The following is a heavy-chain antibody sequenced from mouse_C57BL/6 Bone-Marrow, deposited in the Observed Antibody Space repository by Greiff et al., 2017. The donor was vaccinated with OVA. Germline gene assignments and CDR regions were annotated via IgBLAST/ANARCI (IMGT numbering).Heavy chain of an antibody. D-gene: IGHD2-4*01. V-gene: IGHV1-47*01. J-gene: IGHJ3*01. CDR2: FHPYNDDT. Sequence: VKLMESGAELVKPGASVKMSCKASGYTFTTYPIEWMKQNHGKSLEWIGNFHPYNDDTKYNEKFKGKATLTVEKSSSTVYLELSRLTSDDSAVYYCARGGLSVRGFAYWGQGTLVTVSA. CDR3: ARGGLSVRGFAY. CDR1: GYTFTTYP.